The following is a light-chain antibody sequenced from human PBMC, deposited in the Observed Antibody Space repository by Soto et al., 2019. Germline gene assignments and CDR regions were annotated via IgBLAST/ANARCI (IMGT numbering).Light chain of an antibody. CDR1: QYIGGY. V-gene: IGKV3-11*01. CDR3: QQRASWPLT. Sequence: ESVLTQSPATLSLPPGERATLSCRSSQYIGGYLAWYQLRPGQGPRLLIFDAASRATGIPDRVSGSGSGTDFTLTISRLEPEDFAVYYCQQRASWPLTFGGGTKV. CDR2: DAA. J-gene: IGKJ4*01.